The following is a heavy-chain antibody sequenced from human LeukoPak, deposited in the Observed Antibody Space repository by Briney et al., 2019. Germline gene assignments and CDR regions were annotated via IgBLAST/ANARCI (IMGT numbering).Heavy chain of an antibody. V-gene: IGHV4-59*08. Sequence: PSGTLSLTCTVSGGSISDYYWSWIRQPPGKGLEWIGYIYYSGSTNYNPSLKSRVTVSADTSKNQISLKLTSVTAADTAVYYCASHPGEAAADYWGQGTLVTVSS. J-gene: IGHJ4*02. CDR3: ASHPGEAAADY. D-gene: IGHD2-2*01. CDR1: GGSISDYY. CDR2: IYYSGST.